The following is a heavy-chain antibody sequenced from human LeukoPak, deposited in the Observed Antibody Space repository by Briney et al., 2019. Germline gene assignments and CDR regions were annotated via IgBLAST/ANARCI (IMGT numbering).Heavy chain of an antibody. J-gene: IGHJ4*02. D-gene: IGHD4-17*01. V-gene: IGHV3-21*01. CDR1: GFTFSSYS. CDR2: ISSSSSYI. Sequence: GGSLRLSCAASGFTFSSYSMNWVRQTPGKGLEWVSSISSSSSYIYYADSVKGRFTISRDNAKNSLYLQMNSLRAEDTSVYYCARGGLTVPTEYWGQGTLVTVSS. CDR3: ARGGLTVPTEY.